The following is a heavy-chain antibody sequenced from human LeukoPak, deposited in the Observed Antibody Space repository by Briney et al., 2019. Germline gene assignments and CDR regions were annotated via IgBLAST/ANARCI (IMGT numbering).Heavy chain of an antibody. CDR1: GYTFTSYG. V-gene: IGHV1-18*01. J-gene: IGHJ4*02. CDR2: ISAYNGNT. Sequence: ASVKVSCKASGYTFTSYGISWVGQARGQGLEWMGWISAYNGNTNYAQKLQGRVTMTTDTSRSTAYMELRRRRSDDTAVYYCARSFEYSSSFDYWGQGTLVTVSS. D-gene: IGHD6-6*01. CDR3: ARSFEYSSSFDY.